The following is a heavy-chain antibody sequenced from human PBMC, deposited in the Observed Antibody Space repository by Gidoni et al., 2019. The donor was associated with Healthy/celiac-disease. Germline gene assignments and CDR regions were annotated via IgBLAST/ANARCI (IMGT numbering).Heavy chain of an antibody. D-gene: IGHD2-21*02. CDR1: SYG. Sequence: SYGMHWVRQAPGKGLEWVAVIWYDGSNKYYADSVKGRFTISRDNSKNTLYLQMNSLRAEDTAVYYCARDRFCGSSGGDCNWFDPWGQGTLVTVSS. CDR2: IWYDGSNK. J-gene: IGHJ5*02. CDR3: ARDRFCGSSGGDCNWFDP. V-gene: IGHV3-33*01.